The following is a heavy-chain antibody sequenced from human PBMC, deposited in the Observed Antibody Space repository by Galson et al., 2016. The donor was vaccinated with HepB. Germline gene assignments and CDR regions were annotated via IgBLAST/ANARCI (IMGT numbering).Heavy chain of an antibody. CDR1: GYPFTDHY. D-gene: IGHD3-9*01. J-gene: IGHJ4*02. CDR2: INPKSGGT. V-gene: IGHV1-2*02. Sequence: SVKVSCKASGYPFTDHYVYWVRQAPGQGLEWMGRINPKSGGTDYAQNFQGRVTMTRDTSINTAYMELTGLKGDDTAVYFCAGKASGWDLVYCDYWGQGTLVTVSS. CDR3: AGKASGWDLVYCDY.